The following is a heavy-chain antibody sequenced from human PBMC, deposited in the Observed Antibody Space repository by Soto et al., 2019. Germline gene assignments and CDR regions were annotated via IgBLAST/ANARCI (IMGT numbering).Heavy chain of an antibody. CDR2: ISWNSGAI. J-gene: IGHJ3*02. Sequence: EVQLVESGGGLVQPGRSLRLSCAASGFTFDDYAMHWVRQVPGKGLEWVSGISWNSGAIGYADSVKGRFTISRDNAKNSMYLQMNSLRAEDTAFYYCAKGYNLVGVTNDYSAAFDIWGQGTMVTVSS. CDR3: AKGYNLVGVTNDYSAAFDI. D-gene: IGHD5-12*01. V-gene: IGHV3-9*01. CDR1: GFTFDDYA.